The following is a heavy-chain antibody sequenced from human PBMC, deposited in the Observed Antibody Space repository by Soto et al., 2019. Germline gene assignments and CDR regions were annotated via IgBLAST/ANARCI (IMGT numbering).Heavy chain of an antibody. J-gene: IGHJ6*04. V-gene: IGHV1-18*01. CDR3: ARDCIGNVYYYGMDV. D-gene: IGHD1-1*01. CDR1: GYTFTNYG. CDR2: ISTYNGDT. Sequence: GASVKVSCKASGYTFTNYGINWVRQAPGQGLEWMGLISTYNGDTNYAQMLQGRVTMTTDTSTSTAYMELRSLRSDDTAVYYCARDCIGNVYYYGMDVWGEGTPVTVSS.